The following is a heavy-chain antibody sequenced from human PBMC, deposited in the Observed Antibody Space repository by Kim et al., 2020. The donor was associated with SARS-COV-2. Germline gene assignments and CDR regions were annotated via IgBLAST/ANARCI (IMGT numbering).Heavy chain of an antibody. CDR1: GFTFDDYA. V-gene: IGHV3-43*02. D-gene: IGHD1-26*01. J-gene: IGHJ6*02. Sequence: GGSLRLSCAASGFTFDDYAMHWVRQAPGKGLEWVSLISGDGGSTYYADSVKGRFTISRDNSKNSLYLQMNSLRTEDTALYYCAKDFSGSYYEYHYYYGMDVWGQGTTVTVSS. CDR3: AKDFSGSYYEYHYYYGMDV. CDR2: ISGDGGST.